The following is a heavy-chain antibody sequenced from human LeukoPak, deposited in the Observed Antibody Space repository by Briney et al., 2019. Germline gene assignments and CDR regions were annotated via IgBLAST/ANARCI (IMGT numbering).Heavy chain of an antibody. CDR1: GFNLVDYA. CDR3: ARMWGGQRFDY. V-gene: IGHV3-9*01. Sequence: PGGSLRLSCAVSGFNLVDYAMHWVRQAPGRGLEWVSGINWDNGGIVYAESVRGRFTVSRDNAKNSLYLQMNSLRAEDTAVYYCARMWGGQRFDYWGQGTLVTVSS. J-gene: IGHJ4*02. CDR2: INWDNGGI. D-gene: IGHD3-10*01.